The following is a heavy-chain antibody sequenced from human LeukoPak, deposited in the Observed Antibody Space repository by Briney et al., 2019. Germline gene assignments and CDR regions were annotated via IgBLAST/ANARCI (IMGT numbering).Heavy chain of an antibody. CDR1: GGSFSGYY. D-gene: IGHD3-9*01. J-gene: IGHJ4*02. CDR3: ARGEGNDILTGDPPDY. Sequence: PSETLSLTCAVYGGSFSGYYWSWIRQPPGKGLEWIGEINHSGSTNYDPSLKSRVTISVDTSKNQFSLKLSSVTAADTAVYYCARGEGNDILTGDPPDYWGQGTLVTVSS. CDR2: INHSGST. V-gene: IGHV4-34*01.